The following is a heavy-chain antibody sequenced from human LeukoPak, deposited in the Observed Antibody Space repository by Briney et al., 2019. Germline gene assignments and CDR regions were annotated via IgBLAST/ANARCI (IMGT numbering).Heavy chain of an antibody. V-gene: IGHV3-23*01. Sequence: PGGSLRLSCAASGFTFSSYAMSWVRQAPGKGLEWVSAISGSGGSTYYADSVKGRFTISRDNSKNTLYLQMNSLRAEDTAVYYCAKLNDNYYYNGMDVWGQGTTVTVSS. J-gene: IGHJ6*02. D-gene: IGHD1-1*01. CDR1: GFTFSSYA. CDR3: AKLNDNYYYNGMDV. CDR2: ISGSGGST.